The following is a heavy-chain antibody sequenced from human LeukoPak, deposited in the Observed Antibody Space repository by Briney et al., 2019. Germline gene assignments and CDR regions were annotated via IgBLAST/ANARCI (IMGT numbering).Heavy chain of an antibody. CDR3: ARAGYSSYYYYYYYMDV. V-gene: IGHV4-59*01. J-gene: IGHJ6*03. CDR2: IYYSGST. Sequence: ASETLSLTCTVSGGSISGYYWSWIRQPPGKGLEWIGYIYYSGSTNYNPSLKSRVTISVDTSKNQFSLKLSSVTAADTAVYYCARAGYSSYYYYYYYMDVWGKGTTVTVSS. D-gene: IGHD6-13*01. CDR1: GGSISGYY.